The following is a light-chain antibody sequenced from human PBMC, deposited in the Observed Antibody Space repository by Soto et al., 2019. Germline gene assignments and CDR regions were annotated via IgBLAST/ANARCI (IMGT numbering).Light chain of an antibody. Sequence: QSVLTQPPSVSGAPGQTVTISCSGTSSNFGAGYDAHWYQQLPGTAPKLLIYANSNRPSGVPGRFSGSKSATSASPAITGVQAEDEDDYYCQSYDNSRSGSRVFGGGTKVTVL. CDR1: SSNFGAGYD. CDR2: ANS. J-gene: IGLJ3*02. CDR3: QSYDNSRSGSRV. V-gene: IGLV1-40*01.